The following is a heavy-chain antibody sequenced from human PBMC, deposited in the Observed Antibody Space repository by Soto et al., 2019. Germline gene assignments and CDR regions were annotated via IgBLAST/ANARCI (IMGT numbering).Heavy chain of an antibody. CDR2: MTPNSGNT. J-gene: IGHJ4*02. Sequence: QVQLVQSGAEVKKPGASVKVSCKASGYTFTRYDINWVRQATGQGLEWMGWMTPNSGNTGYAQKFQGRVTMTRNTSISTAYMELSSLRSDDTAVYYCAREHSSSWRFDYWVQGTLVTVSS. CDR3: AREHSSSWRFDY. CDR1: GYTFTRYD. D-gene: IGHD6-13*01. V-gene: IGHV1-8*01.